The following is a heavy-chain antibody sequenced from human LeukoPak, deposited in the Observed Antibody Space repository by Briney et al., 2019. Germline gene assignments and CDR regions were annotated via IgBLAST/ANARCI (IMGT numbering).Heavy chain of an antibody. Sequence: SVKVSCKASGGSFYTYTINWVRQAPGQGLEWMGDSIPMFGTANYAQKFQGRGTITADESTSTAYMAPRSMRSDDTAVYYCARDLFKGVPPRYWGQGTLVTVSS. CDR2: SIPMFGTA. D-gene: IGHD2-8*01. CDR3: ARDLFKGVPPRY. V-gene: IGHV1-69*13. CDR1: GGSFYTYT. J-gene: IGHJ4*02.